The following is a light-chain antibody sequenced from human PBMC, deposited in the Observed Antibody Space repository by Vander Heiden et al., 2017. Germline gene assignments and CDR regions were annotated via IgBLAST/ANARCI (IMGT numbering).Light chain of an antibody. CDR1: QRVSSSY. CDR3: QQYGSSPPWT. V-gene: IGKV3-20*01. Sequence: EIVLTQSPGTLSLSRGERATLSCRASQRVSSSYLAWYQQKPGQAPRLLIYGASIRATGIPDRFSGSGSGTDFTLTISRLEPEDFAVYYCQQYGSSPPWTFGQGTKVEIK. CDR2: GAS. J-gene: IGKJ1*01.